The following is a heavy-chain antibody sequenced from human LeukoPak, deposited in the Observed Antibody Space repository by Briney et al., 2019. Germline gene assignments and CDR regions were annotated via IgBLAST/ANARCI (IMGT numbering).Heavy chain of an antibody. Sequence: ETLSLTCTVSGGSISSYYWSWIRQPPGKGLEWIGYIYYSGSTNYNPSLKSRVTISVDTSKNQFSLKLSSVTAADTAVYYCARHGRFLEWLPYGPYGMDVWGQGTTVTVSS. CDR1: GGSISSYY. CDR3: ARHGRFLEWLPYGPYGMDV. J-gene: IGHJ6*02. D-gene: IGHD3-3*01. V-gene: IGHV4-59*08. CDR2: IYYSGST.